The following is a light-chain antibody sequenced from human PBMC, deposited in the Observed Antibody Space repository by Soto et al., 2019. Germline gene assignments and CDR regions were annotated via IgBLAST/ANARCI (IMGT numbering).Light chain of an antibody. V-gene: IGLV1-44*01. Sequence: QPVLTQPPSASGTPGQRVTISCSGSSYNIGSNTVNWYQQLPGTAPKLLIYSNNQRPSGVPDRFSGSKSGTSASLAISGLQSEDEADYYCAAWDDSLNAHYVFGTGTKVTVL. J-gene: IGLJ1*01. CDR2: SNN. CDR3: AAWDDSLNAHYV. CDR1: SYNIGSNT.